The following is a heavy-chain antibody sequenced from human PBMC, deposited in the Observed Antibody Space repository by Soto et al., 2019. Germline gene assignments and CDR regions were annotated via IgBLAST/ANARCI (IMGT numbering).Heavy chain of an antibody. CDR3: AKDRGITMVRGIPIDY. CDR2: ISGSGGST. Sequence: GGSLRLSCAASGFTFSSYAMSWVRQAPGKGLEWVSAISGSGGSTYYADSVKGRFTISRDNSKNTLYLQMNSLRAEDTAVYYCAKDRGITMVRGIPIDYWGQGTLVTVSS. V-gene: IGHV3-23*01. CDR1: GFTFSSYA. D-gene: IGHD3-10*01. J-gene: IGHJ4*02.